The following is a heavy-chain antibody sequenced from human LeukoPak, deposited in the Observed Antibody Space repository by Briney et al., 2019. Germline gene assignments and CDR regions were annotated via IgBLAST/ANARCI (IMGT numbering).Heavy chain of an antibody. V-gene: IGHV3-48*03. D-gene: IGHD1-26*01. CDR2: ISSSGSTI. J-gene: IGHJ4*02. CDR3: ARAPGGSYGPTTDFDY. CDR1: GFTFSSYE. Sequence: GGSLILSCAATGFTFSSYEMNWVRQAPGKGLAWVSYISSSGSTIYYADSVKGRFTISRDNAKNSLYLQMNSLRAEDTAVYYCARAPGGSYGPTTDFDYWGQGTLVTVSS.